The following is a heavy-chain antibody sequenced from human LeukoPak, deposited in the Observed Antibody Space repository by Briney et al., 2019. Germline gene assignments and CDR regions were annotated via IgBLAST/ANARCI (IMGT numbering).Heavy chain of an antibody. CDR3: AREVPGIMVAFDL. Sequence: PGESRTLSCAASGFTLTVTWVSSVRQAPGKGLEWLANINKEGSDQYYVDSVKGRFIISRDNAQNSIYLQVNSLRADDTAVYYCAREVPGIMVAFDLWGQGRMLSVSS. V-gene: IGHV3-7*04. J-gene: IGHJ3*01. D-gene: IGHD2-2*01. CDR1: GFTLTVTW. CDR2: INKEGSDQ.